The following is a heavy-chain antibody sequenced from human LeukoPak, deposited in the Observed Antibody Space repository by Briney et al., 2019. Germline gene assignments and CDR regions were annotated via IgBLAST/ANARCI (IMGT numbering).Heavy chain of an antibody. D-gene: IGHD5-18*01. CDR2: INPGDCDT. CDR3: TTTGYSSHLEYS. CDR1: GYSLTSYW. J-gene: IGHJ4*02. V-gene: IGHV5-51*01. Sequence: GEALQISFHVSGYSLTSYWIGWARRMPGKGGEWRGIINPGDCDTHDSPSSLGQVTISLDKTVTSTTTYLQWNSLEAADTAIYYCTTTGYSSHLEYSWGQGTLVTVSS.